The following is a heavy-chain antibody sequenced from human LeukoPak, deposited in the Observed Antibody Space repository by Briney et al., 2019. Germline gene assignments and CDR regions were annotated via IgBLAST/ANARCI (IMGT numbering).Heavy chain of an antibody. D-gene: IGHD1-26*01. CDR3: VRDRGRASVDY. CDR1: GFTFSSYS. Sequence: GGSLRLSCAASGFTFSSYSMNWVRQAPGKGLEWVSYISSTSNTIYYADSVKGRFTISRDNAKNSLYLQMNSLRAEDTAVYYCVRDRGRASVDYWGQGTQVTVSS. J-gene: IGHJ4*02. V-gene: IGHV3-48*04. CDR2: ISSTSNTI.